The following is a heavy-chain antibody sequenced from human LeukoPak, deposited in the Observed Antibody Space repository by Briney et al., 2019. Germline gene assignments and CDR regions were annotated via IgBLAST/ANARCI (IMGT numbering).Heavy chain of an antibody. Sequence: GGSLRLSCAASGFTFDDYAMHWVRQAPGKGLEWVSLISGDGGSTYYADSVKGRFTISRDNSKNSLYLQMNSLRTEDTALYYCAKVKDYYDSSGYNHDAFDTWGQGTMVTVSS. CDR2: ISGDGGST. V-gene: IGHV3-43*02. CDR3: AKVKDYYDSSGYNHDAFDT. J-gene: IGHJ3*02. D-gene: IGHD3-22*01. CDR1: GFTFDDYA.